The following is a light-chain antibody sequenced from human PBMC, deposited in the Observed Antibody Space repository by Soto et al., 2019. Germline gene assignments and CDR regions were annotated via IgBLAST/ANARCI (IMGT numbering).Light chain of an antibody. CDR1: QSISSW. CDR3: QQYNSYRT. V-gene: IGKV1-5*01. Sequence: DIQMTQSPSTLSASVGDRVTITCRASQSISSWLAWYQQKPGKAPKLLIYDASSLESGVTSRFSGSGSGTEFTLTISRLQPDDFATYYCQQYNSYRTFGQGTKVEIQ. J-gene: IGKJ1*01. CDR2: DAS.